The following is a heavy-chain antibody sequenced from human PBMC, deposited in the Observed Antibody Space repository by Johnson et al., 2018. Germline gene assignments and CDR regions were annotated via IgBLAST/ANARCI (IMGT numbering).Heavy chain of an antibody. J-gene: IGHJ6*02. CDR2: ISWNSGSI. CDR3: SRDPRDYCYYYGMDV. Sequence: VQLVESGGGLVQPGRSLRLSCAASGFTFDDYAMHWVRQAPGKGLEWVSGISWNSGSIGYADSVKGRFPISRDNAKNSLSLQMNSLRAEDTAVYYFSRDPRDYCYYYGMDVWGRGTTVTVSS. D-gene: IGHD3-3*02. CDR1: GFTFDDYA. V-gene: IGHV3-9*01.